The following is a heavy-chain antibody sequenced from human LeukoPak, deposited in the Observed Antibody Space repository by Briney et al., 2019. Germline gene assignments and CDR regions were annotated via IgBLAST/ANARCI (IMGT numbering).Heavy chain of an antibody. CDR1: GFTFTSSA. D-gene: IGHD3-10*01. CDR3: AADGVGEGYYFDY. V-gene: IGHV1-58*02. J-gene: IGHJ4*02. Sequence: SVKVSCKASGFTFTSSAMQWVRQARGQRLEWIGWIVVGSGNTNYAQKFQGRVTITRDMSTSTAYMELSSLRSEDTAVYYCAADGVGEGYYFDYWGQGTLVTVSS. CDR2: IVVGSGNT.